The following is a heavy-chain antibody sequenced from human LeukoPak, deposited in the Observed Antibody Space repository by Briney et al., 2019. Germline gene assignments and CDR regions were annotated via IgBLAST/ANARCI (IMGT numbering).Heavy chain of an antibody. J-gene: IGHJ4*02. D-gene: IGHD6-25*01. Sequence: GGSLRLSCAASGFTFSSYAMNWVRQAPGKGLEWVSGFSGSGSSTYYADSVKGRFTISRDNSKNTLYLQMNSLRAEDTAVYYCAKGHRSGCSIFDYWGQGTLVTVSS. CDR3: AKGHRSGCSIFDY. CDR1: GFTFSSYA. CDR2: FSGSGSST. V-gene: IGHV3-23*01.